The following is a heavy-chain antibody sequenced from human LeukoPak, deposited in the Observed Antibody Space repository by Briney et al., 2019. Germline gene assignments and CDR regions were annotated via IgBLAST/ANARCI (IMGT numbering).Heavy chain of an antibody. CDR3: ARLDYNSSSWYPDY. D-gene: IGHD6-13*01. CDR1: GFTFSDYY. CDR2: VSSGSSTI. J-gene: IGHJ4*02. Sequence: EGSLRLSCAASGFTFSDYYMSWIRQAPGKALEWVSYVSSGSSTIYYADSVKGRFTVSRDNGKRSLYLHMNSLRAEDTAVYYCARLDYNSSSWYPDYWGQGTLVTVSS. V-gene: IGHV3-11*04.